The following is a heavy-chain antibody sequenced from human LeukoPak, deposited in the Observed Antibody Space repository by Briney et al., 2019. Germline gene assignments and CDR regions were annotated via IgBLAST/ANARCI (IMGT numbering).Heavy chain of an antibody. CDR2: INHSGST. CDR3: ARDASNWFDP. J-gene: IGHJ5*02. V-gene: IGHV4-34*01. CDR1: GGSSSGYY. Sequence: SGTLSLTCAVYGGSSSGYYWSWIRQPPGKGLEWIGEINHSGSTNYNPPLKSRVTISVDTSKNQFSLKLSFVTAADTAVYYCARDASNWFDPWGQGTLVTVSS.